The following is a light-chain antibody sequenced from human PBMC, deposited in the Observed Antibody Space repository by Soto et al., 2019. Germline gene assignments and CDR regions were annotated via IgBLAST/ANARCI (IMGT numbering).Light chain of an antibody. CDR3: QQRSNWPCT. CDR2: DAS. CDR1: QSFSSY. Sequence: EIVLTQSPATLSLSPGERATLSCRASQSFSSYLAWYQQKPGQAPRLLIYDASNRATGIPARFSGSGSGTDFTLTISSLEPEDFAVYYCQQRSNWPCTFGQGTKVDI. V-gene: IGKV3-11*01. J-gene: IGKJ1*01.